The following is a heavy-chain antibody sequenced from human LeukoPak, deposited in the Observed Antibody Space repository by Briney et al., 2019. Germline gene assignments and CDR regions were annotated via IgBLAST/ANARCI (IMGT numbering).Heavy chain of an antibody. CDR1: GGSINTYY. V-gene: IGHV4-59*01. CDR2: LYNSGTT. J-gene: IGHJ4*02. Sequence: SQTLSLSCTVSGGSINTYYWSWSRQPPGKGLEWIGDLYNSGTTNYNPPLKSRVSISGDTSTNQFSLKLNSVTAADTAVYYCARRGVKTTRFDYWGQGILVTVSS. D-gene: IGHD1-1*01. CDR3: ARRGVKTTRFDY.